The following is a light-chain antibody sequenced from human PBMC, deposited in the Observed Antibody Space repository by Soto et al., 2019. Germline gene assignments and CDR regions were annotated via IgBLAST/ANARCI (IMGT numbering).Light chain of an antibody. CDR2: GAS. J-gene: IGKJ5*01. V-gene: IGKV3-15*01. CDR3: QQSYSTPIT. CDR1: QRLSSN. Sequence: EIVLTQSPVTLSVSPWEIVTLSCRASQRLSSNLAWYQQRPGQAPRLLIYGASIRATDIPARFSGSGSGTEFTLTISSLQPEDFATYYCQQSYSTPITFGQGTRLEIK.